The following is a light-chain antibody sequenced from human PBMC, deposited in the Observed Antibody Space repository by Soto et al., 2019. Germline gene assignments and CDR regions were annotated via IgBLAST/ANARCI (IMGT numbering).Light chain of an antibody. V-gene: IGKV3-20*01. CDR2: HAS. CDR1: RSLSSDY. J-gene: IGKJ1*01. CDR3: QQYGSSGT. Sequence: EIVLTQSPATLSLSPWERATLSCRASRSLSSDYLAWYQQKPGQAPRLLFYHASRRATGTPDRFSVSGSGTDFTLTISRLEPEDFAVYYCQQYGSSGTFGQGTKVDIK.